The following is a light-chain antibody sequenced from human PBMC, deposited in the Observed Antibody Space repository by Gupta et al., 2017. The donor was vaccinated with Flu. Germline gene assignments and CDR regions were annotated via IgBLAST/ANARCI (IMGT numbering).Light chain of an antibody. CDR1: SGSVASYHD. CDR2: STN. J-gene: IGLJ3*02. V-gene: IGLV8-61*01. Sequence: SSGSVASYHDPSWYQQSPGQAPRMLFYSTNRRASGVPDRFSGSLVGNKAVLTITGAQAEDDSTYYCVLYLDSDIWMSGGGTKVTVL. CDR3: VLYLDSDIWM.